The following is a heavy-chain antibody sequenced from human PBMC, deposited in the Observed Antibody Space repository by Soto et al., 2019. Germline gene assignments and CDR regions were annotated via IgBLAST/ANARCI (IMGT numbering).Heavy chain of an antibody. CDR2: IYYSGSS. D-gene: IGHD4-17*01. CDR1: GGSISSGDYY. V-gene: IGHV4-30-4*01. Sequence: SSVTLSLPCTVSGGSISSGDYYWSWIRQPPGKGLEWIGSIYYSGSSYYNPSLKSRVTISVDTSKNQFSLKLSSVTAADTAVYYCARVAGDYPTYYYGMDVWGRGTTVTVSS. CDR3: ARVAGDYPTYYYGMDV. J-gene: IGHJ6*02.